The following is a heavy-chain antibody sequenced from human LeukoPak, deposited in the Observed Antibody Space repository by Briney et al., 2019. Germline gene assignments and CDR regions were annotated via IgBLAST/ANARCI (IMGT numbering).Heavy chain of an antibody. CDR3: AKDLGLQVGASPFDY. CDR1: GFSFRSSA. D-gene: IGHD1-26*01. V-gene: IGHV3-30*02. Sequence: PGGSLRLSCAASGFSFRSSAMHWVHQAPGKGLEWMAFMRSDGSDEHYADSVKGRFTISRDNSHNTLYLQMNSLHSEDTAVYYCAKDLGLQVGASPFDYWGQGTLVTVSS. J-gene: IGHJ4*02. CDR2: MRSDGSDE.